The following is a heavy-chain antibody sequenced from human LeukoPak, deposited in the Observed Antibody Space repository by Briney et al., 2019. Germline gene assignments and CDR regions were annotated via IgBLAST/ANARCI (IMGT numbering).Heavy chain of an antibody. CDR2: IIPIFGTA. Sequence: ASVKVSCKASGGTFSSYAISWVRQAPGQGLEWMGGIIPIFGTADYAQKFQGRVTITADESTSTAYMELSSLRSEDTAVHYCARGDGYNSFDYWGQGTLVTVSS. V-gene: IGHV1-69*01. CDR1: GGTFSSYA. J-gene: IGHJ4*02. CDR3: ARGDGYNSFDY. D-gene: IGHD5-24*01.